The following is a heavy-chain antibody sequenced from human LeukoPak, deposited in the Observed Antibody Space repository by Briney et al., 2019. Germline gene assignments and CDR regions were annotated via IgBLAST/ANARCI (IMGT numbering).Heavy chain of an antibody. CDR3: ARDLYSSSWYIYYYYYGMDV. CDR1: GFTFSSYG. CDR2: IWYDGSNK. D-gene: IGHD6-13*01. J-gene: IGHJ6*02. Sequence: GGSLRLSCAASGFTFSSYGMHWVRQAPGKGLEWVAVIWYDGSNKYYADSVKGRFTISRDNSKNTLYLQMNSLRAEDTAVYYCARDLYSSSWYIYYYYYGMDVWGQGTTVTVSS. V-gene: IGHV3-33*01.